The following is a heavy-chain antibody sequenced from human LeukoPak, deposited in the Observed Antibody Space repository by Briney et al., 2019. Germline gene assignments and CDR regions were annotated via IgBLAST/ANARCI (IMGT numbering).Heavy chain of an antibody. CDR1: GGSFSGYY. D-gene: IGHD2-8*01. Sequence: SETLSLTCAVYGGSFSGYYWSWIRQPPGKGLEWIGEINHSGSTNYNPSLKSRVTISVDTSKNQFSLKLSSVTAADTAVYYCARGSHCTNGVCYLSSLDYWGQGTLVTASS. CDR3: ARGSHCTNGVCYLSSLDY. J-gene: IGHJ4*02. V-gene: IGHV4-34*01. CDR2: INHSGST.